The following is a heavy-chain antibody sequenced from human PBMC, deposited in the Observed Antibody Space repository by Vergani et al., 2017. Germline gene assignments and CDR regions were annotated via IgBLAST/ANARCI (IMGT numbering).Heavy chain of an antibody. CDR1: GGSISSGSYY. Sequence: QVQLQESGPGLVKPSQTLSLTCTVSGGSISSGSYYWSWIRQPAGKGLEWIGRIYTSGSTNYNHSLKSRVTISVDTSKNQFSLKLSSVTAADTAVYYCARGICDMHGPAAFDIWGQGTMVTVSS. V-gene: IGHV4-61*02. D-gene: IGHD2-15*01. J-gene: IGHJ3*02. CDR2: IYTSGST. CDR3: ARGICDMHGPAAFDI.